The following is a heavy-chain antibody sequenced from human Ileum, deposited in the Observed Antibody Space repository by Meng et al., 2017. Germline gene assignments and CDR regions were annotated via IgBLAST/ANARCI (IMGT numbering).Heavy chain of an antibody. CDR2: IHAGNGNR. CDR3: ARDPSGGKFHYFDS. D-gene: IGHD2-15*01. V-gene: IGHV1-3*01. J-gene: IGHJ4*02. Sequence: QVQLVQSGPDVTRPWASVKVSCKASGATFTSFVIHWVRQAPGQRLEWMGWIHAGNGNRKYSQKFQGRVTFTTDTSATTAYLDLSSLRSEDTAVYYCARDPSGGKFHYFDSWGQGTLVTVSS. CDR1: GATFTSFV.